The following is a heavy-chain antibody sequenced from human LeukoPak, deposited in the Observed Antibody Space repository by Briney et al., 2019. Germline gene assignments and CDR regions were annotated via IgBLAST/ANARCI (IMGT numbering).Heavy chain of an antibody. V-gene: IGHV4-39*01. CDR1: GVPLSSSRHY. CDR3: ARRPSTVAVAGPHVHH. J-gene: IGHJ4*01. D-gene: IGHD6-13*01. CDR2: LYYTGRT. Sequence: SETLSLTCTVSGVPLSSSRHYWSWIRQPPGKGLEWIGSLYYTGRTHYNPSLKSRVTISVDTSKNLFSLRLTSVTTADTAIYYCARRPSTVAVAGPHVHHWGRGALVTVSS.